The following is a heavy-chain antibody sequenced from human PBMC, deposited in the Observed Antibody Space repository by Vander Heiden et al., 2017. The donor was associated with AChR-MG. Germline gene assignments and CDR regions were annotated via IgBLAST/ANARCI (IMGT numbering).Heavy chain of an antibody. Sequence: QVQLQQWGAGLLTPSETLSLTCAVYGGSFSGYYWSWSRQPPGKVLEWIGEINHSGSTNYNPSLKSRVTIAVDTSKNQFSLKLSSVTAADTAVYYCARTRIHDYWGQGTLVTVSS. CDR2: INHSGST. D-gene: IGHD2-15*01. CDR3: ARTRIHDY. CDR1: GGSFSGYY. J-gene: IGHJ4*02. V-gene: IGHV4-34*01.